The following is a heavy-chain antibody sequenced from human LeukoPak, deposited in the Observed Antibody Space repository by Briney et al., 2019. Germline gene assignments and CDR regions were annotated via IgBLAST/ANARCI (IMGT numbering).Heavy chain of an antibody. CDR2: INHRGST. V-gene: IGHV4-34*01. CDR1: DGSFTGYF. J-gene: IGHJ4*02. CDR3: ARDPTTVMTVPWYFDT. D-gene: IGHD4-11*01. Sequence: PSETLSLTCAVYDGSFTGYFWNWIRQSPGKGLEWIGEINHRGSTHANPSLRSRLTISVDTSKNPFSPRLTSVTAPDTGVYFCARDPTTVMTVPWYFDTWGQGTLVTVSS.